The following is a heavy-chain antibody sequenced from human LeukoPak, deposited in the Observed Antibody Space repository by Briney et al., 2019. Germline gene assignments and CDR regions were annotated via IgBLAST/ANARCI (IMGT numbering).Heavy chain of an antibody. CDR3: AKSRIVDHRGYFDY. D-gene: IGHD2-15*01. CDR1: GFPFSSYP. J-gene: IGHJ4*02. V-gene: IGHV3-23*01. CDR2: IGTTDDT. Sequence: GGSLRLSCVASGFPFSSYPMTWVRQSPVKGLEWVSTIGTTDDTYYADSVKGRFTISRDNYKDTLYLQMHSLGAEDTAIYYCAKSRIVDHRGYFDYWGQGTLVAVSS.